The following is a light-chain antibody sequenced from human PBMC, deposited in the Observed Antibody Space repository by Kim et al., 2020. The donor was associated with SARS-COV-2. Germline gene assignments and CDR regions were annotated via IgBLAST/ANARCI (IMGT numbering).Light chain of an antibody. J-gene: IGKJ3*01. Sequence: DIQMTQSPSTLSASVGDRVTITCRASQTITSNWLAWYQQKPGKAPKLLIYKASNLESGVPSRFSGSGSGTEFTLTISGLQPDDFASYYCQSYHTFSRTFGPGTKVDIK. CDR2: KAS. CDR3: QSYHTFSRT. V-gene: IGKV1-5*03. CDR1: QTITSNW.